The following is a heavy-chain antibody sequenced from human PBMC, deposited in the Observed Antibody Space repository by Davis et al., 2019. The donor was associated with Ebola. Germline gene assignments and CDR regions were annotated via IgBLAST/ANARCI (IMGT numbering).Heavy chain of an antibody. CDR2: ISAYNGNT. V-gene: IGHV1-18*01. Sequence: ASVKVSCKASGYTFTSYGISWVRQAPGQGLEWMGWISAYNGNTNYAQKLQGRVTMTTDTSTSTAYMEVGSLRSDDTAVYYCARAQFPTTSDHWGPGTLVTVSS. CDR3: ARAQFPTTSDH. J-gene: IGHJ4*02. CDR1: GYTFTSYG. D-gene: IGHD1-1*01.